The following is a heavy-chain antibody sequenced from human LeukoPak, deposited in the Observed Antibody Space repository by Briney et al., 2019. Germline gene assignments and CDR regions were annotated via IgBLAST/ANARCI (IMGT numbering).Heavy chain of an antibody. Sequence: SVKGRFTISRDNSKKPLFLQMSSLRAEDTAIYYCAKGSAAGRPYYFDYWGQGTLVTVSS. D-gene: IGHD6-25*01. V-gene: IGHV3-23*01. CDR3: AKGSAAGRPYYFDY. J-gene: IGHJ4*02.